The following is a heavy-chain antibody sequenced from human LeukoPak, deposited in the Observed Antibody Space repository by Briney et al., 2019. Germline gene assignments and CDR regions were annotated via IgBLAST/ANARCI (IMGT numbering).Heavy chain of an antibody. V-gene: IGHV3-7*01. CDR2: IKQDGSEK. D-gene: IGHD6-19*01. J-gene: IGHJ6*03. CDR1: GFTCSSYW. CDR3: ARVPGSGPYYYYYMDV. Sequence: GSLRLSCAASGFTCSSYWMSWVRQAPGKGLEWVANIKQDGSEKYYVDSVKGRFTISRDNAKNSLYLQMNSLRAEDTAVYYCARVPGSGPYYYYYMDVWGKGTTVTVSS.